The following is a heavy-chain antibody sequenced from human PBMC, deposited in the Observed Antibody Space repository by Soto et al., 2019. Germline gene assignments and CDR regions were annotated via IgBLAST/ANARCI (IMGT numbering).Heavy chain of an antibody. Sequence: SVKVSCKASGGTFSSHTISWVRQAPGQRPEWMGRIIPILGIANYAQKLQGRVTMTTDTSTSTAYMELRSLRSDDTAVYYCARVRITIFGVVMRPKLDYWGQGTLVTVSS. CDR2: IIPILGIA. D-gene: IGHD3-3*01. J-gene: IGHJ4*02. CDR3: ARVRITIFGVVMRPKLDY. CDR1: GGTFSSHT. V-gene: IGHV1-69*02.